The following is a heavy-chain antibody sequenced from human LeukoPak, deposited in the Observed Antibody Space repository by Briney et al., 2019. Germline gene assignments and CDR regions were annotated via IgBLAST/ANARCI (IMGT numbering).Heavy chain of an antibody. Sequence: TPSETLSLTCTVSGGSISSGDYYWSWIRQPPGKGLEWIGYIYYSGSTYYNPSLKSRVTMSVDTSKNHFSLRLSSVTAADTAVYYCARGSPYTSSWYVRHPYYSYMDVWGKGTTVTVSS. CDR1: GGSISSGDYY. CDR3: ARGSPYTSSWYVRHPYYSYMDV. V-gene: IGHV4-30-4*08. CDR2: IYYSGST. J-gene: IGHJ6*03. D-gene: IGHD6-13*01.